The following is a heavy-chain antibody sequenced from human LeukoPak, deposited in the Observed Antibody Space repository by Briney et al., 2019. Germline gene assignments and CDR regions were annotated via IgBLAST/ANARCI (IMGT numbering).Heavy chain of an antibody. CDR1: GFTFSSYA. J-gene: IGHJ4*02. V-gene: IGHV3-23*01. CDR2: ISCSGGST. Sequence: GGSLRLSCAASGFTFSSYAMSWVRQAPGKGLEWVSAISCSGGSTYYADSVKGRFTISRDNSKNTLYLQMNSLRAEDTAVYYCAKQNWGSVGFDYWGQGTLVTVSS. CDR3: AKQNWGSVGFDY. D-gene: IGHD7-27*01.